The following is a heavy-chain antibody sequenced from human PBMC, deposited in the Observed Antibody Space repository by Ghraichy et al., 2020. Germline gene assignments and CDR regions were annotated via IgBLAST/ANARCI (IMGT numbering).Heavy chain of an antibody. D-gene: IGHD3-16*01. Sequence: SETLSLTCTVSGGSISSSSYYWGWIRQPPGKGLEWIGSIYYSGSTYYNPSLKSRVTISVDTSKNQFSLKLSSVTAADTAVYYCARSNVGGLESNWYFDLWGRGTLVTVSS. CDR1: GGSISSSSYY. V-gene: IGHV4-39*01. J-gene: IGHJ2*01. CDR2: IYYSGST. CDR3: ARSNVGGLESNWYFDL.